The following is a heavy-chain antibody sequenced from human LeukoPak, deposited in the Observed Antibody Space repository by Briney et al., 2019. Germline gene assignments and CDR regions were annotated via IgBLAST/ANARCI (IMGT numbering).Heavy chain of an antibody. CDR1: GDSVSSNSVA. D-gene: IGHD3-22*01. CDR3: ARDLGQYYDTSDNWFDP. Sequence: SQTLSLTCAISGDSVSSNSVAWNWIRQSPSRGLEWLGRTYYRSKWYYDYAVSVKSRITINPDTSKNQFSLQLNSVTPEDTAVYYCARDLGQYYDTSDNWFDPWGQGTLVTVSS. J-gene: IGHJ5*02. V-gene: IGHV6-1*01. CDR2: TYYRSKWYY.